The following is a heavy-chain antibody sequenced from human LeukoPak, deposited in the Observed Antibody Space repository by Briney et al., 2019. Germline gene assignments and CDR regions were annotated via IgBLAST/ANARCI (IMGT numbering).Heavy chain of an antibody. V-gene: IGHV4-34*01. CDR1: GGSFSGYY. Sequence: KPSETLSLTCAVYGGSFSGYYWSWIRQPPGKGLEWIGEINHSGSTNYNPSLKSRVTISVDTSKNQFSLKLSSVTAADTAVYYCASGGLRFSNWFDPWGQGTLVTVSS. D-gene: IGHD3-3*01. CDR3: ASGGLRFSNWFDP. CDR2: INHSGST. J-gene: IGHJ5*02.